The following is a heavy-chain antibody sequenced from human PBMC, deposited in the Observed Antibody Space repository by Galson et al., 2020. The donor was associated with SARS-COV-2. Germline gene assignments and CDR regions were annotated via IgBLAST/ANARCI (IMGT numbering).Heavy chain of an antibody. CDR2: ISNDGSKK. D-gene: IGHD2-21*02. V-gene: IGHV3-30*18. CDR1: GFTFSAYG. Sequence: GESLKISCAASGFTFSAYGMHWVRQAPGKGLEWVALISNDGSKKFDVDSVKGRFTISRDNSKNTVYLEMKSLRVEDTAVYYCANGLCGGNCYLLDYWGRGTLVTVSS. CDR3: ANGLCGGNCYLLDY. J-gene: IGHJ4*02.